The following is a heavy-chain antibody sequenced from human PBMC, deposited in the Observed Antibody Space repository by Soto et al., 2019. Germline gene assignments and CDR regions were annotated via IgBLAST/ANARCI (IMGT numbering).Heavy chain of an antibody. J-gene: IGHJ4*02. CDR1: GGSISSGGYS. CDR2: IYHSGST. CDR3: ARGVTLVRGVIHTPYFDY. V-gene: IGHV4-30-2*05. D-gene: IGHD3-10*01. Sequence: SETLSLTCAVSGGSISSGGYSWSWNRQPPGKGLEWIGYIYHSGSTYYNPSLKSRVTISVDTSKNQFSLKLSSVTAADTAVYYCARGVTLVRGVIHTPYFDYWGQGALVTVSS.